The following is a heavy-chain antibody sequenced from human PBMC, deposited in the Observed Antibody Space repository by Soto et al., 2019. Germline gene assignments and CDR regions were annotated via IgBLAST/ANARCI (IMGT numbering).Heavy chain of an antibody. J-gene: IGHJ4*02. Sequence: GXLRLSCATSGFXFGSYAIIWVRQAPGNGLEWVSTISGSYGKTFYADSVKGRFSISRDTSQNTLYLQMNSLRADDTAIYYCARWSYLDYWGQGTRGTVS. CDR3: ARWSYLDY. CDR1: GFXFGSYA. CDR2: ISGSYGKT. V-gene: IGHV3-23*01. D-gene: IGHD3-3*01.